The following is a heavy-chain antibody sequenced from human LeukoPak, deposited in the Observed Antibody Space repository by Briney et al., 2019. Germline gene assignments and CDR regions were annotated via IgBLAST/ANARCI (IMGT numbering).Heavy chain of an antibody. Sequence: SETLSLPCSVSSDSISSYYWSWLRQPTGEGLEGLGYIYDSESTNYNPSLKSRVTISVVTCKSQLSLKLSSVTAADTAMYYCARQKMATITCGAFDIWGQGTMVTVSS. CDR1: SDSISSYY. J-gene: IGHJ3*02. D-gene: IGHD5-24*01. CDR2: IYDSEST. CDR3: ARQKMATITCGAFDI. V-gene: IGHV4-59*01.